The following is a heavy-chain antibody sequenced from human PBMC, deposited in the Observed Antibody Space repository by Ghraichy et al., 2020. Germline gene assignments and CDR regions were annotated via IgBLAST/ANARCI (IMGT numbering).Heavy chain of an antibody. J-gene: IGHJ3*02. D-gene: IGHD1-14*01. CDR1: GYTFSNYD. CDR3: ARNGIFDI. CDR2: MSPSSGDT. V-gene: IGHV1-8*01. Sequence: ASVKVSCKASGYTFSNYDINWVRHTPGQGFEWMGWMSPSSGDTGYSQKFQGRVTMTRDSSTMTAYMELTSLTYEDTAVYFCARNGIFDIWGQGTMVTVSS.